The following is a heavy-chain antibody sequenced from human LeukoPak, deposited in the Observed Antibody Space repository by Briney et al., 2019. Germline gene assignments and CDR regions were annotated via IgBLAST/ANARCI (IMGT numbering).Heavy chain of an antibody. D-gene: IGHD1-26*01. CDR1: GYTFTSYH. V-gene: IGHV1-46*01. CDR2: INPSGGST. CDR3: ARIGEGYIVGATGYYFDY. J-gene: IGHJ4*02. Sequence: GASVKVSCKASGYTFTSYHMHWVRQAPGQGLEWMGIINPSGGSTSYAQKFQGRVTMTRDTSTSTVYMELSSLRSEDTAVYYCARIGEGYIVGATGYYFDYWGQGTLVTVSS.